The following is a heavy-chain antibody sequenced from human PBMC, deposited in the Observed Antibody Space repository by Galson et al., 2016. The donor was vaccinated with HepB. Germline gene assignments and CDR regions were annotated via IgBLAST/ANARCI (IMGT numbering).Heavy chain of an antibody. CDR2: IRGHNGDS. V-gene: IGHV1-18*01. J-gene: IGHJ4*02. CDR1: GHMFTSYA. D-gene: IGHD6-6*01. CDR3: GSFDPYSGSSEVDY. Sequence: SVKVSCKASGHMFTSYAFTWVRQAPGQGLEWLGWIRGHNGDSSYAQKVQGRITMTTDTSTTTAYMELRSLRSDDTAVYYCGSFDPYSGSSEVDYWGQGTLVTVSS.